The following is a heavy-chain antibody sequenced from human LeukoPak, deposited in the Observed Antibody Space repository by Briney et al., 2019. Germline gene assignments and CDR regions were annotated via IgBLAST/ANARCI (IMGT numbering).Heavy chain of an antibody. CDR3: ARDALLGRYLRWGSSYYFDY. CDR2: IKQDGSEK. CDR1: GFTFSSYW. V-gene: IGHV3-7*03. J-gene: IGHJ4*02. Sequence: PGGSLRLSCAASGFTFSSYWMSWVRQAPGKGLEWVANIKQDGSEKYYVDSVKGRFTISRDNAKNSLYLQMNSLRAEDTAVYYCARDALLGRYLRWGSSYYFDYWGQGTLVTVSS. D-gene: IGHD3-9*01.